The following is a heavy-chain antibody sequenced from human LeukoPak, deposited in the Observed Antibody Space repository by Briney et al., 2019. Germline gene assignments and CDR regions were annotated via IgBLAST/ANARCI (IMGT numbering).Heavy chain of an antibody. V-gene: IGHV3-30*03. J-gene: IGHJ4*02. CDR3: ARVDGSVTTGFDY. D-gene: IGHD4-11*01. CDR1: GFTFSSYG. Sequence: GSLRLSCAASGFTFSSYGMPWVRQAPGKGLEWVAVISYDGSNKYYADSVKGRFTISRDNSKNTLYLQMNSLRAEDTAVYYCARVDGSVTTGFDYWGQGILVTVSS. CDR2: ISYDGSNK.